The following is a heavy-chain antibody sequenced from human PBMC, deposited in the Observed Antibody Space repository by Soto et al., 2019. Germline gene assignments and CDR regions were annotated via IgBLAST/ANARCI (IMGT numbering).Heavy chain of an antibody. D-gene: IGHD5-18*01. Sequence: GPTLVNPTQTLTLTCTFSGFSLTTSGVGVGWIRQPPGKALEWLALIFWNDDERYSPSLKSRLTITKDTSKNQVVLTMANMDPVDTATYDCVHTGYSYDPFGYWGRGTLVTVSS. CDR3: VHTGYSYDPFGY. V-gene: IGHV2-5*01. J-gene: IGHJ4*02. CDR1: GFSLTTSGVG. CDR2: IFWNDDE.